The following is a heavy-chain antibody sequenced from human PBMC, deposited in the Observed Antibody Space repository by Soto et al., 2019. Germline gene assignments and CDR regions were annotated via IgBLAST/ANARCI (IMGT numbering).Heavy chain of an antibody. CDR2: IFQRGAA. Sequence: GGALRLSCGGSGFTPSTYTMNWGRQPPGEGLEWGSGIFQRGAAFYTESVKGRFTISRDNSKSRVYLQMNSLRAEDTAVYYCAREGRMAAAGSSRASSYYGMDVGGQGPTVTAP. D-gene: IGHD6-13*01. J-gene: IGHJ6*02. V-gene: IGHV3-23*01. CDR3: AREGRMAAAGSSRASSYYGMDV. CDR1: GFTPSTYT.